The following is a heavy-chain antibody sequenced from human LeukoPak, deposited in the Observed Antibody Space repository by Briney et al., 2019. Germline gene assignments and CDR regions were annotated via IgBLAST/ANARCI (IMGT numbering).Heavy chain of an antibody. Sequence: SETLSLTCTVSGGSITSSSYYWGWIRQPPGKGLEWIGSISYSGTTYYNPSLRSRVTISVDTSKNQFSLNLSSVTAADTAVYYCAKYLQYSSSWYYAFDIWGQGTMVTVSS. CDR3: AKYLQYSSSWYYAFDI. J-gene: IGHJ3*02. CDR1: GGSITSSSYY. V-gene: IGHV4-39*07. D-gene: IGHD6-13*01. CDR2: ISYSGTT.